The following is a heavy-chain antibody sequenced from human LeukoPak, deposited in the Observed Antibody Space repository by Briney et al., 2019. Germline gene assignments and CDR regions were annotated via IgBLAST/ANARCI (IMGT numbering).Heavy chain of an antibody. CDR3: ARALGDTRFDY. CDR1: GFTFSSYW. CDR2: ISYDGSNK. V-gene: IGHV3-30-3*01. J-gene: IGHJ4*02. Sequence: GGSLRLSCAASGFTFSSYWMSWVRQAPGKGLEWVAVISYDGSNKYYADSVKGRFTISRDNSKNTLYLQMNSLRAEDTAVYYCARALGDTRFDYWGQGTLVTVSS. D-gene: IGHD3-16*01.